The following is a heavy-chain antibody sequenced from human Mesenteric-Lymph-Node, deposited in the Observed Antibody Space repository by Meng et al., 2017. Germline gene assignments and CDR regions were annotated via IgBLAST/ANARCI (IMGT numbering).Heavy chain of an antibody. CDR2: IRSKAYGGTT. V-gene: IGHV3-49*03. D-gene: IGHD6-13*01. J-gene: IGHJ6*02. CDR1: GFTFGDYA. Sequence: GESLKISCTASGFTFGDYAMSWFRQAPGKGLEWVGFIRSKAYGGTTEYAASVKGRFTISRDDSKSIAYLQMNSLKTEDTAVYYCTRGLEFWYGSSWYPDYYGMDVWGQGTTVTVSS. CDR3: TRGLEFWYGSSWYPDYYGMDV.